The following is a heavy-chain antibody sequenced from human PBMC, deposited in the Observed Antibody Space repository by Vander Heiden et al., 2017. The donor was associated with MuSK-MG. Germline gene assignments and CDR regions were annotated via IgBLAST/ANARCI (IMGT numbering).Heavy chain of an antibody. D-gene: IGHD6-19*01. J-gene: IGHJ4*02. Sequence: EVQLVESVGGLVKPGASLRLSCSASGFTFSSYSMNWVRQAPGKGLEWVSSISSSSSYIYYADSVKGRVTISRDNAKNSLYLQMNSLRAEETAVYYCARDQMYSSVLYAQDNFDYWGQGTLVTVSS. CDR1: GFTFSSYS. V-gene: IGHV3-21*01. CDR3: ARDQMYSSVLYAQDNFDY. CDR2: ISSSSSYI.